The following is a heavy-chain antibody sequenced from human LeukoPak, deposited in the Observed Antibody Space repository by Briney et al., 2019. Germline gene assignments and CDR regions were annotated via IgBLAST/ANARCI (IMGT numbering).Heavy chain of an antibody. CDR2: ISAYNGNT. CDR1: GYTFTGYY. J-gene: IGHJ2*01. CDR3: ARDGQWEPDWYFDL. V-gene: IGHV1-18*04. D-gene: IGHD1-26*01. Sequence: ASVKVSCKASGYTFTGYYMHWVRQAPGQGLEWMGWISAYNGNTNYAQKLQGRVTMTTDTSTSTAYMELRSLRSDDTAVYYCARDGQWEPDWYFDLWGRGTLVTVSS.